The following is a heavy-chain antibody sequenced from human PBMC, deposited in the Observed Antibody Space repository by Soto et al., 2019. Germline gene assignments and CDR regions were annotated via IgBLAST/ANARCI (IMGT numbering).Heavy chain of an antibody. D-gene: IGHD1-1*01. V-gene: IGHV1-46*03. Sequence: ASVKVSCKASGFTFTSYYIQWVRQAPGQGLEWMGIINPSGGSTNYAQKFQGRVTMTRDTSTSTVYMELSSLRSEDTAIYYCSRGYPPRDQLGNLPGAFWGQGTLVTVSS. CDR3: SRGYPPRDQLGNLPGAF. CDR2: INPSGGST. J-gene: IGHJ4*02. CDR1: GFTFTSYY.